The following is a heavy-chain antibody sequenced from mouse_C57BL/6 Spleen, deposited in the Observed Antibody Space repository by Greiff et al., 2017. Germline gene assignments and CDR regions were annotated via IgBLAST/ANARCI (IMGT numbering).Heavy chain of an antibody. J-gene: IGHJ4*01. V-gene: IGHV1-69*01. CDR2: IDPSDSYT. Sequence: VQLQQPGAELVMPGASVKLSCKASGYTFTSYWMHWVKQRPGQGLEWIGEIDPSDSYTNYNQKFKGKSTLTVDKSSRTAYMQVSSLTSEDSAVYYCARGKDYYGSSPYYYAMDYWGQGTSVTVSS. CDR1: GYTFTSYW. D-gene: IGHD1-1*01. CDR3: ARGKDYYGSSPYYYAMDY.